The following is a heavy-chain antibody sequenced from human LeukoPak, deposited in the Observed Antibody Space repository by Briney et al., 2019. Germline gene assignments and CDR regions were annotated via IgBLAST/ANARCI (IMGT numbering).Heavy chain of an antibody. Sequence: ASVKVSCKASGYTYTTDGISWVRQAPGQGLEWMGWIDTYSGKTNYAQKFQGRVTTTTDTSTSTAYMELRSLRSDDTAVYYCARDPGQQVDYWGQGTLVTVSS. V-gene: IGHV1-18*01. CDR1: GYTYTTDG. J-gene: IGHJ4*02. D-gene: IGHD6-13*01. CDR3: ARDPGQQVDY. CDR2: IDTYSGKT.